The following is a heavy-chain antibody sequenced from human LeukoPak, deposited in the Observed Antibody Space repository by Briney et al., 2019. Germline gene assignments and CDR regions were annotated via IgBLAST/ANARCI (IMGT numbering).Heavy chain of an antibody. CDR3: TRDLMDYDVSTGLHHYYMDV. CDR1: GFIFRSYW. V-gene: IGHV3-7*01. D-gene: IGHD3-9*01. Sequence: GGSLRLSCAASGFIFRSYWMSWVRQAPGKGLEWVANIKRDGSEKYYVDSVKGRFTISRDNAKNTLYLQMNTLRVEDTAVYYCTRDLMDYDVSTGLHHYYMDVWGQGTTVTVSS. CDR2: IKRDGSEK. J-gene: IGHJ6*02.